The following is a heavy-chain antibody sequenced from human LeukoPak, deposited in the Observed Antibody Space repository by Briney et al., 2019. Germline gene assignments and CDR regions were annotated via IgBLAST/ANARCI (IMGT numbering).Heavy chain of an antibody. CDR2: ISGSGGST. Sequence: PGGSLRLSCAASGFTFSSYAMSWVRQAPGKGLEWVSAISGSGGSTYYADSVKGRFTISRDNSKNTLYLQVNSLRAEDTAVYYCAKGARKSDSSSWVFDYWGQGTLVTVSS. V-gene: IGHV3-23*01. J-gene: IGHJ4*02. CDR3: AKGARKSDSSSWVFDY. D-gene: IGHD6-6*01. CDR1: GFTFSSYA.